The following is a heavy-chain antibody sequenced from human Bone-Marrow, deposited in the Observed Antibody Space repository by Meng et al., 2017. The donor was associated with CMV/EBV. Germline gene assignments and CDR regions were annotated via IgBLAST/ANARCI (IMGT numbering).Heavy chain of an antibody. J-gene: IGHJ4*02. Sequence: GESLKISCAASGLTFSSYAMYWVRQAPGKGPEWVAVISYDGSNKYYADSVKGRFTISRDNSKNTLFLQMNSLRAEDTAVYYCAKLEDIVVVPAAGEDYWGQGTLVTVSS. V-gene: IGHV3-30-3*02. CDR2: ISYDGSNK. CDR1: GLTFSSYA. CDR3: AKLEDIVVVPAAGEDY. D-gene: IGHD2-2*01.